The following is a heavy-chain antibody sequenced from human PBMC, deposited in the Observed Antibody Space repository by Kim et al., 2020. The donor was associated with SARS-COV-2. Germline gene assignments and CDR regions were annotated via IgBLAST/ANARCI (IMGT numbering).Heavy chain of an antibody. Sequence: KSRVTISVDTSKYQYSLKLSSVTAADTAVYYCARTKLRYFDWLFQGDAFDIWGQGTMVTVSS. D-gene: IGHD3-9*01. J-gene: IGHJ3*02. V-gene: IGHV4-39*01. CDR3: ARTKLRYFDWLFQGDAFDI.